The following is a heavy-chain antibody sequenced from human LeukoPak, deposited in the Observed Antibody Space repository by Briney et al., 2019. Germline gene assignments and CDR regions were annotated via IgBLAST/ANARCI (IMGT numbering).Heavy chain of an antibody. Sequence: SETLSLTCTVSGGSISSHYWSWIRQPPGKGLEWIGEINHSGSTNYNPSLKSRVTISVDTSKNQFSLKLSSVTAADTAVYYCARGRNAAGALYYYYYMDVWGKGTTVTVSS. CDR2: INHSGST. CDR1: GGSISSHY. D-gene: IGHD1-26*01. J-gene: IGHJ6*03. CDR3: ARGRNAAGALYYYYYMDV. V-gene: IGHV4-34*01.